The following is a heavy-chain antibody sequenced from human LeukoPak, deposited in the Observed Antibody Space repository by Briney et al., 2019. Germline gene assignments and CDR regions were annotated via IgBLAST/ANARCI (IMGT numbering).Heavy chain of an antibody. CDR3: ARAVVVPAATYYFDY. J-gene: IGHJ4*02. CDR2: IYHSGST. CDR1: GYSISSGYY. V-gene: IGHV4-38-2*02. Sequence: PSETLSLTCTVSGYSISSGYYWGWIRQPPGKGLEWIGSIYHSGSTYYNPSLKSRVTISVDTSKNQVSLRLSSVTAADTAVYYCARAVVVPAATYYFDYWGQGTLVTVSS. D-gene: IGHD2-2*01.